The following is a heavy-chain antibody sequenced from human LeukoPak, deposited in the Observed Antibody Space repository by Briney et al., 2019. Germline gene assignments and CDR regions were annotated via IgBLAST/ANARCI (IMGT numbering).Heavy chain of an antibody. Sequence: SQTLSLTCTVSGGSISSGSYYWSCIRQPPEKGLEWIGRIYTSGSTNYNPSLKSRVTISLDTSKNQFSLKLSSVTAADTAVYYCARGHFGEKLDWGQGTLVTVTS. J-gene: IGHJ4*02. D-gene: IGHD3-10*01. CDR2: IYTSGST. CDR3: ARGHFGEKLD. CDR1: GGSISSGSYY. V-gene: IGHV4-61*02.